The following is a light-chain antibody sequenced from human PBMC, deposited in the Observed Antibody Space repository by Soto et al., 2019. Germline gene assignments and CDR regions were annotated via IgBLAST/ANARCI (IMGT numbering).Light chain of an antibody. V-gene: IGKV3-11*01. Sequence: EIVLPQSQGTLSLSSGERATLSCRASQSVSSYLAWYQQKPGQAPRLLIYDASNRATGIPARFSGSGSGTDFTLTISSLEPEYCAVYYCQQRSNWPLTFGGGTKVDIK. CDR3: QQRSNWPLT. J-gene: IGKJ4*01. CDR2: DAS. CDR1: QSVSSY.